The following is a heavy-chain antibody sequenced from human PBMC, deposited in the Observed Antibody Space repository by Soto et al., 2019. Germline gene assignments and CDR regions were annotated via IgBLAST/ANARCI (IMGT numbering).Heavy chain of an antibody. V-gene: IGHV3-21*04. CDR1: GFTFTRYS. CDR2: ISSTTNYI. J-gene: IGHJ4*02. D-gene: IGHD6-19*01. Sequence: GGSLRLSCAASGFTFTRYSMNWVRQAPGKGLEWVSSISSTTNYIYYGDSMKGRFTISRDNAKNSLYLEMNSLRADDTAVYYCARVVAVAGTLYYFDYWGQGTLVTVCS. CDR3: ARVVAVAGTLYYFDY.